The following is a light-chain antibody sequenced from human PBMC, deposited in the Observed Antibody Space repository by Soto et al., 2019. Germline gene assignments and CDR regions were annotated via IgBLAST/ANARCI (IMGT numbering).Light chain of an antibody. CDR2: DAS. Sequence: EIVLTQSPATLSLSPGERASLSCRASQSVDNYLAWYQQKPGQAPRLLIYDASNRAAGIPARFSGSGSGTDLTLTISSLEPKDFAVYYCQQRGNWPPITFGQGTRLDIK. CDR3: QQRGNWPPIT. J-gene: IGKJ5*01. CDR1: QSVDNY. V-gene: IGKV3-11*01.